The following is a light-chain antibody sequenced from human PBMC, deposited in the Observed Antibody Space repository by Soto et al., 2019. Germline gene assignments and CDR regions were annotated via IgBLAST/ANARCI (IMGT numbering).Light chain of an antibody. CDR2: RNN. J-gene: IGLJ7*01. CDR3: AAWDDSLSGPV. Sequence: QSALTQPPSASGTPGQRVTISCSGSSSNIGSNYVYWYQQLPGTAPKLLIYRNNQRPSGVPDRFSGSKSGTSASLAISGLRSEIEADYYCAAWDDSLSGPVFGGGTQLTVL. CDR1: SSNIGSNY. V-gene: IGLV1-47*01.